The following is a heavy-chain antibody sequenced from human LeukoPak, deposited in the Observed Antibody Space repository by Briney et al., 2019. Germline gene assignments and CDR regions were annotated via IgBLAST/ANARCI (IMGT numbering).Heavy chain of an antibody. J-gene: IGHJ4*02. V-gene: IGHV1-8*02. CDR2: MNPNSGNT. CDR1: GGTFSSYA. CDR3: AAHRYCSSTSCYATPTDY. Sequence: GSSVKVSCKASGGTFSSYAISWVRQATGQGLEWMGWMNPNSGNTGYAQKFQGRVTMTRNTSISTAYMELSSLRSEDTAVYYCAAHRYCSSTSCYATPTDYWGQGTLVTVSS. D-gene: IGHD2-2*01.